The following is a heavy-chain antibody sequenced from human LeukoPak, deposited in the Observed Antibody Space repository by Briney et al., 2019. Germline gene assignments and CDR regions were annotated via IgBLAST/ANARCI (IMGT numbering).Heavy chain of an antibody. CDR3: ARQGPTYYDSSGYYYAEDYYMDV. Sequence: GASVKVSCKASGGTFSSSAISWVRQAPGQGLEWMGGIIPIFGIANYAQKFQDRVTITADKSTSTAYMELSSLRSEDTAVYYCARQGPTYYDSSGYYYAEDYYMDVWGKGTTVTVSS. CDR2: IIPIFGIA. CDR1: GGTFSSSA. V-gene: IGHV1-69*17. J-gene: IGHJ6*03. D-gene: IGHD3-22*01.